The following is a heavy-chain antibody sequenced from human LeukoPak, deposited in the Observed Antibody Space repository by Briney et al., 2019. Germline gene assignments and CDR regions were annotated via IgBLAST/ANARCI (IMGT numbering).Heavy chain of an antibody. Sequence: ASVKVSCKVSGYTLTELSMHWVRQAPGKGLEWMGGFDPEDGETIYAQKFQGRVTMTEDTSTDTAYMGQSSLRSEDTAVYYCATHYDILTGYRYWGQGTLVTVSS. CDR1: GYTLTELS. J-gene: IGHJ4*02. CDR3: ATHYDILTGYRY. V-gene: IGHV1-24*01. D-gene: IGHD3-9*01. CDR2: FDPEDGET.